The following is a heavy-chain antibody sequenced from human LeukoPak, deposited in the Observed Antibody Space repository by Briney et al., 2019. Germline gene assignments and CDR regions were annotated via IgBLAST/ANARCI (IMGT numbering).Heavy chain of an antibody. CDR3: ARGGYSGSYHSLDY. J-gene: IGHJ4*02. CDR1: GGSFSGYY. Sequence: PSETLSLTCAVYGGSFSGYYWSWIRQPPGKGLEWIGEINHSGSTNYTPSLKSRVTISVDTSKNQFSLKLSSVTAADTAVYYCARGGYSGSYHSLDYWGQGTLVTVSS. CDR2: INHSGST. V-gene: IGHV4-34*01. D-gene: IGHD1-26*01.